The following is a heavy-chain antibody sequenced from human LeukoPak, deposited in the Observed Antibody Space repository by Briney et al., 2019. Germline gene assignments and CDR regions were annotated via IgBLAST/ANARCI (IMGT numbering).Heavy chain of an antibody. V-gene: IGHV4-39*07. CDR2: IYYSGST. D-gene: IGHD2-2*01. Sequence: PSETLSLTCTVSGGSISSSSYYWGWIRQPPGKGLEWIGSIYYSGSTYYNPSLKSRVTISVDTSKNQFSLKLSSVTAADTAVYYCARDGGYCSSTSCYEGERLDYWGQGTLVTVSS. J-gene: IGHJ4*02. CDR1: GGSISSSSYY. CDR3: ARDGGYCSSTSCYEGERLDY.